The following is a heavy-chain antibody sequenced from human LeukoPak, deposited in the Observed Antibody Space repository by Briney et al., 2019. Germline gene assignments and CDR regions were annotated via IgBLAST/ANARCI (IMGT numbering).Heavy chain of an antibody. CDR1: GFTFYNNA. D-gene: IGHD6-19*01. Sequence: GGSLRLSCAASGFTFYNNAMAWVRQAPGKGLKWVSSISGSASSTYYADSVKGRFTISRDNSKNTLYLQMNSLRAEDTAVYYCARDQRRYSSGWPYGMDVWGQGTTVTVSS. V-gene: IGHV3-23*01. J-gene: IGHJ6*02. CDR3: ARDQRRYSSGWPYGMDV. CDR2: ISGSASST.